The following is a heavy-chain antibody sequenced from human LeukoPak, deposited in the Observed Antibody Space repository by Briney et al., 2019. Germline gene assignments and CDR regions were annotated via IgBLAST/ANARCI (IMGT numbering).Heavy chain of an antibody. D-gene: IGHD1-26*01. CDR1: GFIFSTYS. Sequence: PSGGSLRLSCAASGFIFSTYSINWVRQAPGKGLEWVSYINSSSSTIYYADSVKGRFTISRDNAKNSLYLQMNSLRAEDTAVYYCARSSREAIYYYYYMDFWGKGTTVTVSS. J-gene: IGHJ6*03. V-gene: IGHV3-48*01. CDR3: ARSSREAIYYYYYMDF. CDR2: INSSSSTI.